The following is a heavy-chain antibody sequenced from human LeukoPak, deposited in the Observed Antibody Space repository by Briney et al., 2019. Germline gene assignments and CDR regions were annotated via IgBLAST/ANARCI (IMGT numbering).Heavy chain of an antibody. V-gene: IGHV4-59*01. J-gene: IGHJ4*02. CDR2: IYYSGST. CDR3: AGGLAAAGFDY. D-gene: IGHD6-13*01. CDR1: GGSISSYY. Sequence: SETLSLTCTVSGGSISSYYWSWIRQRPGKGLEWIGYIYYSGSTNYNPSLKSRVTISVDTSKNQFSLKLSSVTAADTAVYYCAGGLAAAGFDYWGQGTLVTVSS.